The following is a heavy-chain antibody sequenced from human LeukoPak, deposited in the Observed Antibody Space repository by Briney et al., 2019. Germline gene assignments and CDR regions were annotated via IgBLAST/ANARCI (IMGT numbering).Heavy chain of an antibody. CDR1: GYTFTGYY. Sequence: ASVKVSCKASGYTFTGYYMHWVRQAPGQGLEWMGWINPNSGGTNYEQKFQGRVTMTRDTSISTAYMELSRLRSDDTAVYYCARGSSSWKAPADYWGQGNLVTVSS. D-gene: IGHD6-13*01. V-gene: IGHV1-2*02. CDR3: ARGSSSWKAPADY. CDR2: INPNSGGT. J-gene: IGHJ4*02.